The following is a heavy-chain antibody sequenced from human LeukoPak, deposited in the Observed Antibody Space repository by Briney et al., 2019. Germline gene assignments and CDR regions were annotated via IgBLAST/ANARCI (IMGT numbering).Heavy chain of an antibody. D-gene: IGHD3-10*02. CDR3: AELGITMIGGV. CDR2: TSSSGSTI. CDR1: GFTFSSYE. Sequence: GGPLRLSCAASGFTFSSYEMNWVRQAPGKGLEWVSYTSSSGSTIYYADSVKGRFTISRDNAKNSLYLQMNSLRAEDTAVYYCAELGITMIGGVWGKGTTVTISS. J-gene: IGHJ6*04. V-gene: IGHV3-48*03.